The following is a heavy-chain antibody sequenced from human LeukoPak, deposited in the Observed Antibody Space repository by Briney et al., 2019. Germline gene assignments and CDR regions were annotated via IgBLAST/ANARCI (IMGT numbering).Heavy chain of an antibody. CDR1: GFSFKNYA. V-gene: IGHV3-23*01. J-gene: IGHJ4*02. D-gene: IGHD4-11*01. Sequence: GGSLRLSCAASGFSFKNYAMSWVRQAPGKGPEWVSVIGSDGGGIQYADSVKGRFSISRDNSENTLYLQMNSLRAEDTAVYYCARYAPPTTIVTRFFDYWGQGTLVTVSS. CDR2: IGSDGGGI. CDR3: ARYAPPTTIVTRFFDY.